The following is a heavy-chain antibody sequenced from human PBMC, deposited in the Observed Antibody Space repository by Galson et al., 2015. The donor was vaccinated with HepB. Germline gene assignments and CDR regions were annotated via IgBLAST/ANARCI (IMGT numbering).Heavy chain of an antibody. D-gene: IGHD6-6*01. Sequence: SVKVSCKASGGTFSSSAISWVRQAPGQGLEWMGGIIPIFGTANYAQKFQGRVTITADESTSTAYMELSSLRSEDTAVYYCARERIAARPNWFDPWGQGTLVTVSS. CDR3: ARERIAARPNWFDP. V-gene: IGHV1-69*13. J-gene: IGHJ5*02. CDR2: IIPIFGTA. CDR1: GGTFSSSA.